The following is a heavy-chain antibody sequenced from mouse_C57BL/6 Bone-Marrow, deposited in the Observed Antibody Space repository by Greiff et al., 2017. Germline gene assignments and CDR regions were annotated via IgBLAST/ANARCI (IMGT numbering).Heavy chain of an antibody. J-gene: IGHJ3*01. Sequence: EVTLVESGAELVRPGASVKLSCTASGFNIKDDYMHWVKHRPEQGLELNGWVDPENGDTEYASKFQGKSTITADTSSNTAYLQLSSLTSEDTAVYYCTTAYWGQGTLVTVSA. CDR2: VDPENGDT. CDR1: GFNIKDDY. V-gene: IGHV14-4*01. CDR3: TTAY.